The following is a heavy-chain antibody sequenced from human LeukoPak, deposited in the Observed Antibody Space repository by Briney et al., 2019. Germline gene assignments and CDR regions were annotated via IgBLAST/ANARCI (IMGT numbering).Heavy chain of an antibody. CDR3: LRGGGGSRYGQFDY. V-gene: IGHV3-74*01. J-gene: IGHJ4*02. CDR1: GFTFSDFW. Sequence: GGSLRLSCAASGFTFSDFWIHWVRQAPGKGLEWVSRINTAGSGTNYADSVKGRFTISRDKAENTVYLHMYSLGVEDTAVYFCLRGGGGSRYGQFDYWGQGTLVTVSS. CDR2: INTAGSGT. D-gene: IGHD3-16*01.